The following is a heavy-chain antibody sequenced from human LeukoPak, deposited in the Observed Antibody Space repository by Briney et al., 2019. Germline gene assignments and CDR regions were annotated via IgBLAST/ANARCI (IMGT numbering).Heavy chain of an antibody. CDR1: GGSISTTNSY. D-gene: IGHD4-17*01. CDR2: VDSSGTS. V-gene: IGHV4-39*02. CDR3: ARLIDYGGFHFYYYMDV. J-gene: IGHJ6*03. Sequence: PSETLSLTCTVSGGSISTTNSYWGWIRQPPGKGLEWTGNVDSSGTSHYNPSLRSRVTISVDTSKSHFSLKLTSVTAADTALYYCARLIDYGGFHFYYYMDVWGKGTTVAVSS.